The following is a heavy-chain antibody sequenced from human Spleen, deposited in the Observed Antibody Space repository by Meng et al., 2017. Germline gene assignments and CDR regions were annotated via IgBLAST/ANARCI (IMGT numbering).Heavy chain of an antibody. CDR3: ARDHADIVVVVAATAGAFDI. Sequence: ESLKISCAASGFTFSNAWMSWVRQPPGKGLEWIGSIYYSGSTNYNPSLKSRVTISVDMSKNQFSLKLSSVTAADTAVYYCARDHADIVVVVAATAGAFDIWGQGTMVTVSS. CDR2: IYYSGST. D-gene: IGHD2-15*01. CDR1: GFTFSNAW. V-gene: IGHV4/OR15-8*01. J-gene: IGHJ3*02.